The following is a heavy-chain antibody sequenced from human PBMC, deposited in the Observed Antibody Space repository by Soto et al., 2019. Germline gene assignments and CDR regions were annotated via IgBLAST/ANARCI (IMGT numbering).Heavy chain of an antibody. J-gene: IGHJ4*02. CDR2: ISAYNGNT. CDR1: GYTFTSYG. D-gene: IGHD3-22*01. Sequence: GASVKVSCKASGYTFTSYGISWVRQAPGQGLEWMGWISAYNGNTNYAQKLQGRVTMTTDTSTSTAYMELRSLISDVTAVYYCASSDYYDSSGYSPFDYWGQGTLVTVSS. CDR3: ASSDYYDSSGYSPFDY. V-gene: IGHV1-18*04.